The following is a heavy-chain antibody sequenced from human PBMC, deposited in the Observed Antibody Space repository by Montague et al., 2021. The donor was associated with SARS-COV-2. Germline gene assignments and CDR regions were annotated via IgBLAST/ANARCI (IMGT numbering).Heavy chain of an antibody. J-gene: IGHJ3*02. Sequence: ETLSLTCSVSGDSISRSHYFWAWIRQPPGMGLEWIGSIYFTGKTYYHPSLKSRVTISIDTSKNHFSLRLSSVTAADSAVFYCARWGLNNAFDIWGLGTMVTISS. CDR3: ARWGLNNAFDI. CDR2: IYFTGKT. CDR1: GDSISRSHYF. V-gene: IGHV4-39*02. D-gene: IGHD1/OR15-1a*01.